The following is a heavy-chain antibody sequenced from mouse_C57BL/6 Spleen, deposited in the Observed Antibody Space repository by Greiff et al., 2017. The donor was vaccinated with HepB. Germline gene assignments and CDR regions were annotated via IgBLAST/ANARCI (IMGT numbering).Heavy chain of an antibody. CDR3: ARSGTGTWFAD. V-gene: IGHV1-4*01. Sequence: VQLQESGAELARPGASVKMSCKASGYTFTSYTMHWVKQRPGQGLEWIGYINPSSGYTKYNQKFKDKATLTADKSSSTAYMQLSSLTSEDSAVYYCARSGTGTWFADWGQGTLVTVSA. CDR2: INPSSGYT. D-gene: IGHD4-1*01. CDR1: GYTFTSYT. J-gene: IGHJ3*01.